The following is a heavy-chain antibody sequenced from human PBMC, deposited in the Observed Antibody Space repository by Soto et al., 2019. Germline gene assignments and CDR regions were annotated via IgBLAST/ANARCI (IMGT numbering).Heavy chain of an antibody. CDR1: GGSFSGYY. J-gene: IGHJ4*02. CDR2: INHSGST. V-gene: IGHV4-34*01. D-gene: IGHD2-8*01. CDR3: ARLIYYFDY. Sequence: PSETLSLTCAVYGGSFSGYYWSWIRQPPGKGLEWIGEINHSGSTNYNPSLKSRVTISVDTSKNQFSLKLSSVTAADTAVYYCARLIYYFDYWGQGTLVTVSS.